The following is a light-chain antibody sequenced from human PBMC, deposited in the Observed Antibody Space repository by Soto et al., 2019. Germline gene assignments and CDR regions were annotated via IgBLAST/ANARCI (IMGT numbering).Light chain of an antibody. J-gene: IGKJ4*01. Sequence: IVVTQSPATLSVSPGETVTLSCRVSQSVSSGLAWYQQKPGQAPRLLISGAYTRATGIPARFSGSGSGTEFTLTISGLQSEDFAVYYCQQYYNWPQLTFGGGTRVEIE. CDR3: QQYYNWPQLT. CDR2: GAY. V-gene: IGKV3-15*01. CDR1: QSVSSG.